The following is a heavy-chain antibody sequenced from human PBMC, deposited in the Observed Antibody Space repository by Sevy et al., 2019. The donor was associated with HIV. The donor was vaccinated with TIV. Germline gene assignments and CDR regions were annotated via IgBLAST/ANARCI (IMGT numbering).Heavy chain of an antibody. V-gene: IGHV1-8*01. CDR2: MNPNSGNT. CDR3: ARGEAAYSYDFLDY. D-gene: IGHD5-18*01. J-gene: IGHJ4*02. CDR1: GYTFTSYD. Sequence: GASVKVSCKASGYTFTSYDINWVRQATGQGLEWMGWMNPNSGNTGYAQKFQGRVTMTRNTSISTGYMELSSLRSEDTAVYYCARGEAAYSYDFLDYWGQGTLVTASS.